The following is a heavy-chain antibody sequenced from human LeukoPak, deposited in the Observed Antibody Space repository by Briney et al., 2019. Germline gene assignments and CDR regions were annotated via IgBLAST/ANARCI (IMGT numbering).Heavy chain of an antibody. V-gene: IGHV3-23*01. J-gene: IGHJ6*03. CDR1: GFTFSSYA. CDR3: AKYSSSWDNYYYMNV. D-gene: IGHD6-13*01. Sequence: GGSLRLSCAASGFTFSSYAMSWVRQAPGMGLEWVSVISGSDGSTYYADSVKGRFTISRDNSKNTLYLQMNSLRAEDTAVYYCAKYSSSWDNYYYMNVWGKGTTVTVS. CDR2: ISGSDGST.